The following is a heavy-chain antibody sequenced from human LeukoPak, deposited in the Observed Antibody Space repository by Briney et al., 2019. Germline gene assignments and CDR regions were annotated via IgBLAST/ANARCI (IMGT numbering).Heavy chain of an antibody. CDR1: GFTLSNYN. CDR2: ISGSSSYL. D-gene: IGHD6-19*01. J-gene: IGHJ4*02. CDR3: ARDAVTGYSSGWYKPFPFDY. V-gene: IGHV3-21*01. Sequence: GGSLRLSCAASGFTLSNYNMNWVRQAPGKGLEWVSSISGSSSYLFFADSVKGRFTISRDNTKNSLYLQMNSLRVDDSAVYYCARDAVTGYSSGWYKPFPFDYWGQGSLVTVSS.